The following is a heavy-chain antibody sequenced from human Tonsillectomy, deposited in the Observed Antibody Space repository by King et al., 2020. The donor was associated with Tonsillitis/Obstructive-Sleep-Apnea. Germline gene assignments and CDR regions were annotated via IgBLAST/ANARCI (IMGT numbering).Heavy chain of an antibody. CDR3: ARPSAYGDLDY. V-gene: IGHV5-10-1*01. Sequence: VQLVESGAEVKKPGESLRISCKGSGYSFTSFWISWVRQMPGKGLEWMGRVDPYDSYTNYSPSFQGHVTISSDKSIYTAHLQWSSLKASDTAMYYCARPSAYGDLDYWGQGTLVTVSS. CDR2: VDPYDSYT. D-gene: IGHD4-17*01. CDR1: GYSFTSFW. J-gene: IGHJ4*02.